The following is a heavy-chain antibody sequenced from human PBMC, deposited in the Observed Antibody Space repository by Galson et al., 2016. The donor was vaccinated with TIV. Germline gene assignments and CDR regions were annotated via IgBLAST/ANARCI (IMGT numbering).Heavy chain of an antibody. CDR1: GYSIKSGYF. Sequence: SETLSLTCAVSGYSIKSGYFWGWIRQPPGKGLQWIGSIYESGTTYSNPSLKSRLTMSVDTSKNQFSLKLSFVTAADTAVYYCIREGSTVTMHHYFGMDVWGQGTSVTVSS. CDR2: IYESGTT. V-gene: IGHV4-38-2*02. J-gene: IGHJ6*02. D-gene: IGHD4-17*01. CDR3: IREGSTVTMHHYFGMDV.